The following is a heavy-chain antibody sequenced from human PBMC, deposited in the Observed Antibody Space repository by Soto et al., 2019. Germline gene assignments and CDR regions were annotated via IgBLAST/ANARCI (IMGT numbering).Heavy chain of an antibody. CDR2: ISSSGSTI. V-gene: IGHV3-11*01. J-gene: IGHJ4*02. CDR3: ARDEAYCGGDCYSAIGLFDY. CDR1: GFTFSDYY. D-gene: IGHD2-21*02. Sequence: QVQLVESGGGLVKPGGSLRLSCAASGFTFSDYYMSWIRQAPGKGLEWVSYISSSGSTIYYADSVKDRFTISRDNAKNSLYLQMNSLRAEDTAVYYCARDEAYCGGDCYSAIGLFDYWGQGTLVTVSS.